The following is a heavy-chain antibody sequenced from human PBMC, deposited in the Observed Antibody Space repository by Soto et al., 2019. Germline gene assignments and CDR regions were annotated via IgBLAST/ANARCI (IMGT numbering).Heavy chain of an antibody. CDR2: ISSSSSYI. Sequence: EVQLVESGGGLVKPGGSLRLSCAASGFTFSSYSMNWVRQAPGKGLEWVSSISSSSSYIYYADSVKGRFTISRDNAENSLCLQMNSVRAEDTAVYYCAACDAYDSSGYCYFDYWGQGTMVTVSS. D-gene: IGHD3-22*01. CDR1: GFTFSSYS. V-gene: IGHV3-21*01. CDR3: AACDAYDSSGYCYFDY. J-gene: IGHJ4*02.